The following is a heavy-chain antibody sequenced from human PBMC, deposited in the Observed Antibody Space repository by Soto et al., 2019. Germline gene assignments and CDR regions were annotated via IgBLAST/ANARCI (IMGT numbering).Heavy chain of an antibody. D-gene: IGHD3-9*01. CDR2: IYYSGST. CDR1: DGYIISSSYY. J-gene: IGHJ3*02. CDR3: AREGLRSFDWLPHGAFDI. V-gene: IGHV4-39*02. Sequence: LQTMSLPCSVADGYIISSSYYWGWIRQPPGKGLEWIGSIYYSGSTYYNPSLKSRFTISRDNSKSSMYLQINSLRVEDMAIYYCAREGLRSFDWLPHGAFDIWGQGTMVTVSS.